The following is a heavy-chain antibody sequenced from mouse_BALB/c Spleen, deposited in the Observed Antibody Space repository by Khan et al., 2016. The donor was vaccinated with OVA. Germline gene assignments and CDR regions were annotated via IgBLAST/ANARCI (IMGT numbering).Heavy chain of an antibody. CDR1: GFTFSNFW. D-gene: IGHD2-3*01. Sequence: EVKLEESGGGLVQPGGSMKLSCVASGFTFSNFWMNWVRQSPEQGLEWIAEISLKSNNYSSHYAVSVKGKDTISREESKRRAYWHMSNLRAEDAVVYYCGRAGGYYAWFAYWGQGTLVTVSA. V-gene: IGHV6-6*02. CDR3: GRAGGYYAWFAY. J-gene: IGHJ3*01. CDR2: ISLKSNNYSS.